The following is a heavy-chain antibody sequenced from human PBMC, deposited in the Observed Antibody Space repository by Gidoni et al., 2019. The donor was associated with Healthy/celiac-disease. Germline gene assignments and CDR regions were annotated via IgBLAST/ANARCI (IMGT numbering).Heavy chain of an antibody. CDR3: AKSPLVGATSGNYFDY. D-gene: IGHD1-26*01. CDR2: ISGSGGST. J-gene: IGHJ4*02. Sequence: EVQLLESGGGLVQPGGSLRRSCAASGFTFSSYAMSWVRQAPGKGLEWVSAISGSGGSTYYADSVKGRFTISRDNSKNTLYLQMNSLRAEDTAVYYCAKSPLVGATSGNYFDYWGQGTLVTVSS. V-gene: IGHV3-23*01. CDR1: GFTFSSYA.